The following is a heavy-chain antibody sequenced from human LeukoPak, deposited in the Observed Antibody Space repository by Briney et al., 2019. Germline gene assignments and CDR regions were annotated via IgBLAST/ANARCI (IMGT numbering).Heavy chain of an antibody. Sequence: SETLSLTCTVSGGSISSSSYYWGWIRQPPGKGLEWIGSIYYSGSTYYNPSLKSRVTISVDTSKNQFSLKLSSVTAADTAVYYCARLGVPPHDAFDIWGQGTMVTVSS. CDR3: ARLGVPPHDAFDI. V-gene: IGHV4-39*07. J-gene: IGHJ3*02. CDR1: GGSISSSSYY. D-gene: IGHD6-6*01. CDR2: IYYSGST.